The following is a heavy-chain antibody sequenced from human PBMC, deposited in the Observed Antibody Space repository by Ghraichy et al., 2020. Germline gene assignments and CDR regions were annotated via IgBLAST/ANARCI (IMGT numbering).Heavy chain of an antibody. V-gene: IGHV3-7*01. Sequence: GGSLRLSCAASGLTFSNHWMSWVRQAPGKGLEWVANIKQDGSEEYYVDSVKGRFTISRDNTNNSLYLQMNSLRAEDTAVYHCARVGDYVLKDWGQGTLVTVSS. D-gene: IGHD3-16*01. CDR3: ARVGDYVLKD. CDR1: GLTFSNHW. J-gene: IGHJ4*02. CDR2: IKQDGSEE.